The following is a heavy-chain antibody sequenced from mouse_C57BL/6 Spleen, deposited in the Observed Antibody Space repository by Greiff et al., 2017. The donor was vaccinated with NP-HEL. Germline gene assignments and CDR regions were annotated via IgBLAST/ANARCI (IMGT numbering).Heavy chain of an antibody. D-gene: IGHD1-1*01. CDR3: VRQNDFYGSSNYYAMDY. Sequence: EVMLVESGGGLVQPKGSLKLSCAASGFSFNTYAMNWVRQAPGKGLEWVARIRSKSNNYATYYADSVKDRFTISRDDSESMLYLQMNNLKTEDTAIYYCVRQNDFYGSSNYYAMDYWGQGTSVTVSS. J-gene: IGHJ4*01. CDR2: IRSKSNNYAT. CDR1: GFSFNTYA. V-gene: IGHV10-1*01.